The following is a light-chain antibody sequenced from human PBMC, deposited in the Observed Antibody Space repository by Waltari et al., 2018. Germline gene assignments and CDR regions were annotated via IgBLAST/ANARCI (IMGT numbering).Light chain of an antibody. Sequence: EIVLTQSSGTLSLSPGEITTLSCRASQSIGRYLIWYQQKPGQAPRLLIYGASSRAAGIPDRFSGSGSGTDFSLTISRLEPEDFAVYYCQNHERLPAVFGQGTKVEIK. CDR2: GAS. V-gene: IGKV3-20*01. CDR1: QSIGRY. J-gene: IGKJ1*01. CDR3: QNHERLPAV.